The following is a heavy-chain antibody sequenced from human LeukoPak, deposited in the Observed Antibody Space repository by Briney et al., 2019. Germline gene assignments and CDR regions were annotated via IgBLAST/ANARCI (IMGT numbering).Heavy chain of an antibody. Sequence: PGGSLRLSCAASGFTFSNYWMHWVRQAPGKGLVWVSRINSDGISTTYADSVKGRFTISRDNAKGTLYLQMNSLRAEDTAVYYCAKDHPRATVVTPVWYFDLWGRGTLVTVSS. CDR3: AKDHPRATVVTPVWYFDL. CDR1: GFTFSNYW. V-gene: IGHV3-74*03. D-gene: IGHD4-23*01. J-gene: IGHJ2*01. CDR2: INSDGIST.